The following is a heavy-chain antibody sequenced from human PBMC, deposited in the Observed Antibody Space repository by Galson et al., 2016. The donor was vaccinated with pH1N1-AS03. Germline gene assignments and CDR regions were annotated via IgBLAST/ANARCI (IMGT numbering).Heavy chain of an antibody. V-gene: IGHV3-23*01. J-gene: IGHJ4*02. CDR3: AKEGDEGAFDC. Sequence: SLRLSCAASGFTFKNYAMSWVRQAPGKGLEWVSVISGIGTSTYYAASVKGRFSISRDNARNTPSLQMDGLRAEDTALYYCAKEGDEGAFDCWGQGTLGTVSP. CDR1: GFTFKNYA. CDR2: ISGIGTST.